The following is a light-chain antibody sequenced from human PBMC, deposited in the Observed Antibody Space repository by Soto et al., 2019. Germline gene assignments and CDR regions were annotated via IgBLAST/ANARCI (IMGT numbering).Light chain of an antibody. CDR3: QQYKNWPL. CDR2: GAS. J-gene: IGKJ5*01. V-gene: IGKV3-20*01. Sequence: EIVLTQSPGTLSLSPGERATLSCRASQSVSSSYLAWYQQKPGQAPRLLIYGASSRATGIPVRFSGSGFGTEFTLTISSLQSEDFAVYYCQQYKNWPLFGQGTRLGIK. CDR1: QSVSSSY.